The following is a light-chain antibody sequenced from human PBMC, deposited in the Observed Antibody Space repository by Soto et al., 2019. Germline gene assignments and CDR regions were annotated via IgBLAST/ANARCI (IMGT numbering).Light chain of an antibody. CDR2: GAS. CDR1: QRVSGG. V-gene: IGKV3-15*01. J-gene: IGKJ1*01. CDR3: KQYNNWPRT. Sequence: EIVLTQSPGTLSLSAGERATLYCGASQRVSGGFLAWYQQKPGQAPRLLIYGASTRATGIPARFSGSGSGTEVNLTMRSMQSEDFAVYYCKQYNNWPRTFGQGTKVDIK.